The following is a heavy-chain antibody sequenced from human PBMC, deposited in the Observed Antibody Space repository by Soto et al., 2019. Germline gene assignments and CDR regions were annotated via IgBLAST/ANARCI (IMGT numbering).Heavy chain of an antibody. J-gene: IGHJ4*02. Sequence: QVQLVESGGGVVQPGRSLRLSCAASGFTFSSYGMHWVRQAPGKGLEWVAVISYDGSNKYYADSVKGRFTISRDNSKNTLYLQMNSLRAEVTAVYYCAPRFGAFDYWGQGTLVTVSS. V-gene: IGHV3-30*03. CDR1: GFTFSSYG. CDR2: ISYDGSNK. CDR3: APRFGAFDY. D-gene: IGHD3-10*01.